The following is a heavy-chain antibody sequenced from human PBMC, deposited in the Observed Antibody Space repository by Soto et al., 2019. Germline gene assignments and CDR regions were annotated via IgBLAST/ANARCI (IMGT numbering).Heavy chain of an antibody. V-gene: IGHV4-39*01. CDR3: ARHRQDYDILTGYYRDPVFDY. Sequence: PSETLSLTCTVSGGSISSSIYYWGWIRQPPGKGLEWIGSIYYSGSTYYNPSLKSRVTISVDTSKNQFSLKLSSVTAADTAVYYCARHRQDYDILTGYYRDPVFDYWGQGTLVTVSS. CDR2: IYYSGST. J-gene: IGHJ4*02. D-gene: IGHD3-9*01. CDR1: GGSISSSIYY.